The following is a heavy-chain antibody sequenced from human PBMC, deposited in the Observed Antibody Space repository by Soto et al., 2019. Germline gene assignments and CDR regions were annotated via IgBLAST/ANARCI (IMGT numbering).Heavy chain of an antibody. V-gene: IGHV4-31*03. Sequence: QVQLQESGPGLVKPSQTLSLTCTVSGGSISSGGYYWSWIRQHPGKGLEWIGYIYYSGSTYYNPSPKRRVTISVEPSKNQFSLKLCSVTAADTAVYYCAGIYSGSPGGTLRYWGQGTLVTVSS. CDR2: IYYSGST. CDR3: AGIYSGSPGGTLRY. J-gene: IGHJ4*02. CDR1: GGSISSGGYY. D-gene: IGHD1-26*01.